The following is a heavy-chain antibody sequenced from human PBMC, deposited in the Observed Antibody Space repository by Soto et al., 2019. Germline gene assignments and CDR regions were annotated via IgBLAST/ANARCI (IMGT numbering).Heavy chain of an antibody. Sequence: GGSLRLSCAASGFTFSSYSMNWVRQAPGKGLEWVSSISSSSSYIYYADSVKGRFTISRDNAKNSLYLQMNSLRAEDTAVYYCARDSVDGRGYSYGVDYWGQGTLVTVSS. CDR1: GFTFSSYS. D-gene: IGHD5-18*01. J-gene: IGHJ4*02. V-gene: IGHV3-21*01. CDR2: ISSSSSYI. CDR3: ARDSVDGRGYSYGVDY.